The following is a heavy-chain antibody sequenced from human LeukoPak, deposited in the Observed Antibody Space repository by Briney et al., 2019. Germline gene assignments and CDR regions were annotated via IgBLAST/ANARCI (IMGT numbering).Heavy chain of an antibody. D-gene: IGHD2-15*01. CDR1: GFTFSSYE. CDR2: ISSSGTTI. V-gene: IGHV3-48*03. CDR3: ARVGVVVAATGNLWFDP. Sequence: GGSLRLSCAASGFTFSSYEMNWVRQAPGKGLEWVSYISSSGTTIYYADSVKGRFTISRDNAKNSLHLQMNSLRAEDTAVYYCARVGVVVAATGNLWFDPWGQGTLVTVSS. J-gene: IGHJ5*02.